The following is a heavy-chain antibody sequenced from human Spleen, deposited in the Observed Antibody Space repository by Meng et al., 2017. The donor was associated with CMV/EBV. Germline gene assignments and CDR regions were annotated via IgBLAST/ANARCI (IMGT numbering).Heavy chain of an antibody. J-gene: IGHJ5*02. CDR1: RGSFSDYY. CDR2: VSHGGSA. D-gene: IGHD3-10*01. CDR3: AGVTVVRGGKFDT. V-gene: IGHV4-34*01. Sequence: GSLRLSCGVWRGSFSDYYWNWIRQTPGKGLELIGEVSHGGSANYNPSLTSRVAISVDTSKNQFSLRLNSVTAADTAVYYCAGVTVVRGGKFDTWGQGTLVTVSS.